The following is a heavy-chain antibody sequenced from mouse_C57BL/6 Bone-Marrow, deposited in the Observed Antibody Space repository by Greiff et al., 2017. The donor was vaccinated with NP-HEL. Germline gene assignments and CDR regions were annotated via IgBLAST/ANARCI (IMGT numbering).Heavy chain of an antibody. V-gene: IGHV1-42*01. CDR1: GYSFTGYY. Sequence: VQLQQSGPELVKPGASVKISCKASGYSFTGYYMNWVKQSPEKSLEWIGEINPSTGGTTYNQKFKAKATLTVDKSSSTAYMQLKSLTSEDSAVYYCARRLLPFFAISMDYWGQGTSVTVSS. D-gene: IGHD2-3*01. CDR2: INPSTGGT. CDR3: ARRLLPFFAISMDY. J-gene: IGHJ4*01.